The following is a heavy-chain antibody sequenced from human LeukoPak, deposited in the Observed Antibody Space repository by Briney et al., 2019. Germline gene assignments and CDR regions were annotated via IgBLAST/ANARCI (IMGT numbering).Heavy chain of an antibody. CDR2: VDPEDGET. Sequence: ASVKISCKVSGHTFTDYYMHWAPQAPGKGLEGMGLVDPEDGETIYAEKCQGRVTITADTSTDTAYMELSSLRSEDTAVYYCATDLYSSSDYWGQGTLVTVSS. CDR1: GHTFTDYY. J-gene: IGHJ4*02. D-gene: IGHD6-6*01. V-gene: IGHV1-69-2*01. CDR3: ATDLYSSSDY.